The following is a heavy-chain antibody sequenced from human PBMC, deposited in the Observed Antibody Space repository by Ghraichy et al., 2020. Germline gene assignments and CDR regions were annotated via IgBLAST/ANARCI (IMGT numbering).Heavy chain of an antibody. D-gene: IGHD3-10*01. CDR1: GFTFSSYW. Sequence: GESLNISCAASGFTFSSYWMSWVRQAPGKGLEWVANIKQDGSEKYYVDSVKGRFTISRDNAKNSLYLQMNSLRAQATAGYYCASERPCYGSGSYPLGIFDSWGQGTLVTVSS. CDR3: ASERPCYGSGSYPLGIFDS. CDR2: IKQDGSEK. V-gene: IGHV3-7*03. J-gene: IGHJ4*02.